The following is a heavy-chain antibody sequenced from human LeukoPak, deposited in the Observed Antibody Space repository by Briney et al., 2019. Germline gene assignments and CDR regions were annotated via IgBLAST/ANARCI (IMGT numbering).Heavy chain of an antibody. D-gene: IGHD2-2*01. V-gene: IGHV3-23*01. Sequence: GGSLRLSCAASGFTFSSYAMSWVRQAPGEGLEWVAAIRGRGDKTYHADSVKGRFTIPRDNSKKTLYLQMNSLRAEDTAVYYCARDWVTDTAAIDYWGQGTLVSVSS. CDR3: ARDWVTDTAAIDY. CDR1: GFTFSSYA. J-gene: IGHJ4*02. CDR2: IRGRGDKT.